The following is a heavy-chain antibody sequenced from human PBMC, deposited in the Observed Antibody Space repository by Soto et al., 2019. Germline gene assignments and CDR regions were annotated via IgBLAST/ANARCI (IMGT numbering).Heavy chain of an antibody. CDR2: IWSDGSNK. J-gene: IGHJ4*02. CDR1: GFTFSTYG. V-gene: IGHV3-33*01. Sequence: PGGSLSLSCAASGFTFSTYGMHWVRQAPGKGLEWVALIWSDGSNKYYADSVKGRFTISRDNSKKTLYLQMNSLRAEDTAVYYCARFGVVVITPGFDYWGQGTLVTVSS. D-gene: IGHD3-22*01. CDR3: ARFGVVVITPGFDY.